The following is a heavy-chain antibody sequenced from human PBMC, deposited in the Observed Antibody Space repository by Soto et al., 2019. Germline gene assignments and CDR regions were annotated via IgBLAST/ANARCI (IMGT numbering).Heavy chain of an antibody. Sequence: QTGGSLRLSCAAPGFTFSSYWLSWVRQAPGKGLEWVADIKQDGSERYYVASVMGRFTISRDNAKNSLYLQMNSLRVEDTAVYYCAREGVYGLGVWGQGTTVTVSS. D-gene: IGHD3-16*01. CDR3: AREGVYGLGV. J-gene: IGHJ6*02. CDR1: GFTFSSYW. CDR2: IKQDGSER. V-gene: IGHV3-7*03.